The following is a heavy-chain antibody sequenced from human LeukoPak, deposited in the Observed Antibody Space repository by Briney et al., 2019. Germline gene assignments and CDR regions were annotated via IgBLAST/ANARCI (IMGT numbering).Heavy chain of an antibody. Sequence: GGSLRLSCAASGFTFRSYGMHWVRQAQGKGLEWVAVIWSDGSQQHYADSVKGRFTISRDNSKNTLYLQMNSLRVDDTAVYYCTRSSDSSDLGYWGQGTLVTVSS. CDR2: IWSDGSQQ. V-gene: IGHV3-33*01. D-gene: IGHD6-25*01. J-gene: IGHJ4*02. CDR1: GFTFRSYG. CDR3: TRSSDSSDLGY.